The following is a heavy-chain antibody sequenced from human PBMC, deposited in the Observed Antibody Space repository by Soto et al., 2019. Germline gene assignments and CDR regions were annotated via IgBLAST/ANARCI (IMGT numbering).Heavy chain of an antibody. Sequence: ASVKVSCKASGYTFTSYDINWVRQATGQGLEWMGWMNPNSGNTGYAQKFQGRVTMTRNTSISTAYMELSSLRSEDTAVYYCARRSRYLNWFDPWGQGTLVTVSS. CDR2: MNPNSGNT. CDR1: GYTFTSYD. CDR3: ARRSRYLNWFDP. J-gene: IGHJ5*02. V-gene: IGHV1-8*01. D-gene: IGHD1-1*01.